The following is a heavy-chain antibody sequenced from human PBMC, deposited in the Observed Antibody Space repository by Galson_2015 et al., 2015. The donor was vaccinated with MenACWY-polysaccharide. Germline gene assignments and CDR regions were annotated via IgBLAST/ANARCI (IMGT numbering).Heavy chain of an antibody. J-gene: IGHJ4*02. Sequence: SLRLSCAASGFDFSGYTINWVCQAPGKGLEWVSGIRWNSVTIGYADSVKGRFTISRDNAKNSLYLQMNSLRTEDTALYYCAKSPEWYCSGDSCLTLDYWGQGTLVTVSS. D-gene: IGHD2-15*01. CDR2: IRWNSVTI. CDR3: AKSPEWYCSGDSCLTLDY. V-gene: IGHV3-9*01. CDR1: GFDFSGYT.